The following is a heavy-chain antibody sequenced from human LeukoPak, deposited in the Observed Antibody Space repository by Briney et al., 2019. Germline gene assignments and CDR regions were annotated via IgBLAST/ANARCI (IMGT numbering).Heavy chain of an antibody. D-gene: IGHD5-24*01. J-gene: IGHJ4*02. CDR3: ARDLVEMATMEY. Sequence: ASVKVSFKASGGTFSSYAISWVRQAPGQGLEWMGGIIPIFGTANYAQKFQGRVTITADESTSTAYMELSSLRSEDTAVYYCARDLVEMATMEYWGQGTLVTVSS. CDR2: IIPIFGTA. CDR1: GGTFSSYA. V-gene: IGHV1-69*13.